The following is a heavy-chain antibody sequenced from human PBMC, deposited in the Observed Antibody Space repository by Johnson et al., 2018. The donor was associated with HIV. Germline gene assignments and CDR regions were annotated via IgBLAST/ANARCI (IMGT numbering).Heavy chain of an antibody. CDR3: AKGGCGGDCYSPYLFDI. CDR1: GFTFNNYD. CDR2: IRYDGSYK. Sequence: QVQLVESGGGVVQPGGSLRLSCAASGFTFNNYDMHWVRQAPVKGLEWVAFIRYDGSYKYYADPVKGRFTISSNNSKNTLFLQMNSLRAEDTAVYYCAKGGCGGDCYSPYLFDIWGQGTMVTVSS. J-gene: IGHJ3*02. V-gene: IGHV3-30*02. D-gene: IGHD2-21*01.